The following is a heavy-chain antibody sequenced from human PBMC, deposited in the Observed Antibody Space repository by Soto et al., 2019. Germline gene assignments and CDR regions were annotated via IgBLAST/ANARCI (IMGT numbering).Heavy chain of an antibody. V-gene: IGHV4-59*06. J-gene: IGHJ6*02. Sequence: SETLSLTCTVSGGSISSYYWSWIRQHPGKGLEWIGYIYYSGSTYYNPSLKSRVTISVDTSKNQFSLKLSSVTAADTAVYYCARDSWDYDILTGYENYYYYYGMDVWGQGTTVTVSS. CDR3: ARDSWDYDILTGYENYYYYYGMDV. CDR2: IYYSGST. CDR1: GGSISSYY. D-gene: IGHD3-9*01.